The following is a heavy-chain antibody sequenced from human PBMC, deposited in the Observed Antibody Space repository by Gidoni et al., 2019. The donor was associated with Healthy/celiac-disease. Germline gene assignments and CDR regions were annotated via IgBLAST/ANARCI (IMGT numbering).Heavy chain of an antibody. CDR2: IYTSGST. Sequence: QVQLQESGPGLVKPSETLSLTCTVSCGSISSYYWSWIRQPAGKGLEWIGRIYTSGSTNYNPSLKSRVTMSVDTSKNQFSLKLSSVTAADTAVYYCAGSSAYYYYYGMDVWGQGTTVTVSS. CDR1: CGSISSYY. J-gene: IGHJ6*02. V-gene: IGHV4-4*07. CDR3: AGSSAYYYYYGMDV.